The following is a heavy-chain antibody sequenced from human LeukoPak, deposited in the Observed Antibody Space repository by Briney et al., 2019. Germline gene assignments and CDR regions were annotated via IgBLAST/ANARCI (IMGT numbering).Heavy chain of an antibody. D-gene: IGHD3-9*01. CDR3: ARDSKTYYDISTGYYEVLDAFDI. J-gene: IGHJ3*02. CDR1: GYTFTSYG. Sequence: ASVKVSCKASGYTFTSYGISWVRQAPGQGLEWMGWISAYNGNANYAQKLQGRVTMTTDTSTSTAYMELRSLRSDDTAVYYCARDSKTYYDISTGYYEVLDAFDIWGQGTMVTVSS. CDR2: ISAYNGNA. V-gene: IGHV1-18*01.